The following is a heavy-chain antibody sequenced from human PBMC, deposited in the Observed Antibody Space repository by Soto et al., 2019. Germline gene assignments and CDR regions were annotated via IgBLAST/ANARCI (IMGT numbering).Heavy chain of an antibody. V-gene: IGHV2-26*01. CDR2: IFSNDEK. J-gene: IGHJ4*02. Sequence: VSGPTLVNPTQTLTLTCTFSGFSLSNARMGVSWIRQPPGKALEWLAHIFSNDEKSYSTSLKSRLTISKDTSKSQVVLTMTNMDPVDTATYYCARIQEAVAGTRAIDYWGQGTLVTVSS. CDR3: ARIQEAVAGTRAIDY. D-gene: IGHD6-19*01. CDR1: GFSLSNARMG.